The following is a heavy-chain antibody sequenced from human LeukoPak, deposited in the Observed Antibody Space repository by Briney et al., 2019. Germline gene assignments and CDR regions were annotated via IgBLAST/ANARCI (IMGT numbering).Heavy chain of an antibody. J-gene: IGHJ6*02. CDR1: GYTFTSYD. CDR2: MNPNSGNT. D-gene: IGHD2-2*01. Sequence: ASVKVSCKASGYTFTSYDINWVRQATGQGLEWMGLMNPNSGNTGYAQKFQGRVTMTRNTSISTAYMELSSLRSEDTAVYYCRVIVVVPASIRYYGMDVWGQGTTVTVSS. CDR3: RVIVVVPASIRYYGMDV. V-gene: IGHV1-8*01.